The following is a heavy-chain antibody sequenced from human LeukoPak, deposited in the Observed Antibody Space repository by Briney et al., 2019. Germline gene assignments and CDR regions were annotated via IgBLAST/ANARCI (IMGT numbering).Heavy chain of an antibody. V-gene: IGHV1-8*02. CDR3: ARDLGRSQFFDY. J-gene: IGHJ4*02. CDR1: GGTFSSYA. D-gene: IGHD1-14*01. CDR2: MNPNSGNT. Sequence: ASVKVSCKASGGTFSSYAINWVRQATGQGLEWMGWMNPNSGNTGYAQKLQGRVTMTTDTSTSTAYMELRSLRSDDTAVYYCARDLGRSQFFDYWGQGTLVTVSS.